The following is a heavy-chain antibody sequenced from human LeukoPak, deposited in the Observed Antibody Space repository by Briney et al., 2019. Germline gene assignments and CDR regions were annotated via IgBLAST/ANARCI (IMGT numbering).Heavy chain of an antibody. CDR1: GASISGSGYY. Sequence: SETLSLTCTVSGASISGSGYYWGWIRQPPGKGLEWIGSIYDNGSAYYNPSLKSRVTISVDTSKNQFSLRLTSVTAADTAVYYCASNYYGSGSLDYWGQGNLVTVSS. V-gene: IGHV4-39*01. D-gene: IGHD3-10*01. CDR2: IYDNGSA. J-gene: IGHJ4*02. CDR3: ASNYYGSGSLDY.